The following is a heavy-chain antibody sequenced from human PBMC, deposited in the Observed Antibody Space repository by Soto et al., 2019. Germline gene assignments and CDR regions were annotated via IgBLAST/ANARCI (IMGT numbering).Heavy chain of an antibody. J-gene: IGHJ5*02. D-gene: IGHD1-1*01. CDR3: VRDGTKTLRDWFDP. CDR1: GASISVFY. V-gene: IGHV4-4*07. CDR2: IYATGTT. Sequence: PSETLSLTCTFSGASISVFYWSWIRKSAGKGLEWIGRIYATGTTDYNPSLKSRVMMSVDTSKKQFSMKLRSVTAADTAVYYCVRDGTKTLRDWFDPWGKGISVTVS.